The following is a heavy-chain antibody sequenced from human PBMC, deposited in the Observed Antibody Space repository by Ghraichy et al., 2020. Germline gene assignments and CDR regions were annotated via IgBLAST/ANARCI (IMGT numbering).Heavy chain of an antibody. CDR3: ARDPRRLNDWNYVGFDY. J-gene: IGHJ4*02. CDR1: GFTFSNYA. D-gene: IGHD1-7*01. V-gene: IGHV3-23*01. Sequence: GGSLRLSRAASGFTFSNYAMSWVRQAPGKGLEWVSAISGSGVSTHYADSVKGRFTISRDNSKNTLYLQMNSLRAEDTAVYYCARDPRRLNDWNYVGFDYWGQGTLVTVSS. CDR2: ISGSGVST.